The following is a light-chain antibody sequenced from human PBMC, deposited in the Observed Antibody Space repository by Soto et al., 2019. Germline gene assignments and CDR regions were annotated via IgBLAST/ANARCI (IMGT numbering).Light chain of an antibody. V-gene: IGLV8-61*01. J-gene: IGLJ3*02. Sequence: QAVVTQEPSLSVSPGGTVTLTCGLTSGSVSTSFYPSWFQQTPGQAPRTLIFQTDARSAGVPDRFSGSILGNKAALTITGAQAEDDSDYYCVLYMGSGISVFGGGTKVTVL. CDR1: SGSVSTSFY. CDR3: VLYMGSGISV. CDR2: QTD.